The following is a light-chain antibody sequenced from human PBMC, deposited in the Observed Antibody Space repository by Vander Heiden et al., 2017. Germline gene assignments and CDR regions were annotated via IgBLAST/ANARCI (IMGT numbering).Light chain of an antibody. CDR3: QQYYSTIT. CDR1: QSVLYSSNNKNY. Sequence: DIAMTQSPDPLAVSLGERATINCKSSQSVLYSSNNKNYLAWYQQKPGQPPKLLIYWASTRESGVPDRFSGSGSGTDFTRTISSLQAEDVAVYYCQQYYSTITFGGGTKVEIK. V-gene: IGKV4-1*01. J-gene: IGKJ4*01. CDR2: WAS.